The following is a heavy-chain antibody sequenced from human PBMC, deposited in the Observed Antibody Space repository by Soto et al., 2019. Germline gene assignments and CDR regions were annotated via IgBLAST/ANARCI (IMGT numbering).Heavy chain of an antibody. J-gene: IGHJ5*02. CDR1: GFTFSSYA. V-gene: IGHV3-30-3*01. D-gene: IGHD3-9*01. Sequence: GGSLRLSCAASGFTFSSYAMHWVRQAPGKGLEWVAVISYDGSNKYYADSVKGRFTISRDNSKNTLYLQMNSLRAEDTAVYYCARDKPYYDILTGYPWFDPWGQGTLVTVSS. CDR2: ISYDGSNK. CDR3: ARDKPYYDILTGYPWFDP.